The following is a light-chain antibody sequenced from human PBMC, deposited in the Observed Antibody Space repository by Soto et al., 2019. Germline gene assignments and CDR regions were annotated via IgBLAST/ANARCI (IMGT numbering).Light chain of an antibody. CDR1: QSLTMW. Sequence: DIHMTQSPSTLSASVGDRVTITCRASQSLTMWLAGCQRKAGKAPNLLIYKTSSLGSGVPSRFSGSGSGTEFTLTISSLQPDDFSTYYCSDWTDSSWTGGQGTKVDVK. V-gene: IGKV1-5*03. CDR2: KTS. J-gene: IGKJ1*01. CDR3: SDWTDSSWT.